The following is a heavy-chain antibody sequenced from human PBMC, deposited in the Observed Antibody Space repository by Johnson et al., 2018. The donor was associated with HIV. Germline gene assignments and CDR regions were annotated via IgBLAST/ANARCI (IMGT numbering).Heavy chain of an antibody. V-gene: IGHV3-66*03. CDR3: SSPWYYDMYAFDI. D-gene: IGHD3-22*01. Sequence: VQLVESGGGLIQPGESLRLSCAASGFTVSTYHMSWVRQAPGKGLEWVSVIYDGGRTYYADSVKGRFSISRDNSKNTVYLQMNSLRPEDTAVYYCSSPWYYDMYAFDIWGQGTLVTVSS. J-gene: IGHJ3*02. CDR1: GFTVSTYH. CDR2: IYDGGRT.